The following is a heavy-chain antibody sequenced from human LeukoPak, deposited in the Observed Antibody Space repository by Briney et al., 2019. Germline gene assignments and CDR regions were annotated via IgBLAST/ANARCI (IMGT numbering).Heavy chain of an antibody. Sequence: SETLSLTCAVYGGSFSGYYWSWIRQPPGKGLEWIGEINHSGSTNYNPSLKSRVTISVDTSKNQFSLKLSSVTAADTAVYYCAGATRYCSSTSCLGNWFDPWGQGTLVTVSS. CDR1: GGSFSGYY. CDR3: AGATRYCSSTSCLGNWFDP. D-gene: IGHD2-2*01. CDR2: INHSGST. J-gene: IGHJ5*02. V-gene: IGHV4-34*01.